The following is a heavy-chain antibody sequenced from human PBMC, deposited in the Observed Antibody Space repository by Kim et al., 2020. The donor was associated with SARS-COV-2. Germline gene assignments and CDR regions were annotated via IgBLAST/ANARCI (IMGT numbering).Heavy chain of an antibody. CDR2: INHSGST. V-gene: IGHV4-34*01. J-gene: IGHJ4*02. Sequence: SETLSLTCAVYGGSFSGYYWSWIRQPPGKGLEWIGEINHSGSTNYNPSLKSRVTISVDTSKNQFSLKLSSVTAADTAVYYCARARVYCSGGSCYFANTYFDYWGQGTLVTVSS. D-gene: IGHD2-15*01. CDR1: GGSFSGYY. CDR3: ARARVYCSGGSCYFANTYFDY.